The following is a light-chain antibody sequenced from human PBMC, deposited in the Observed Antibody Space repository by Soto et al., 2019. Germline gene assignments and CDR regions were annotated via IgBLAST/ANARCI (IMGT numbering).Light chain of an antibody. CDR3: QQYGGSPWT. J-gene: IGKJ1*01. V-gene: IGKV3-20*01. Sequence: EIVLTQSPGTLSLSPVERATLFCRASQSISSGFLAWYQHKPGQAPRLLIYGASSRATGVPDRFSGSGSGTDFTLTISRLEPEDVALYYCQQYGGSPWTFGQGTKVEIK. CDR2: GAS. CDR1: QSISSGF.